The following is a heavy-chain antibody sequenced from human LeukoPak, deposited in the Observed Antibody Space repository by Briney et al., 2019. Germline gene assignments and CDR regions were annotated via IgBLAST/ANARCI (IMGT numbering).Heavy chain of an antibody. CDR2: ISYDGSNK. D-gene: IGHD5-18*01. CDR1: GFTFSSYA. CDR3: ARGGHLYSYGQYYFDY. V-gene: IGHV3-30-3*01. Sequence: GGSLRLSCAASGFTFSSYAMHWVRQDPGKGLEWVAVISYDGSNKYYADSVKGRFTISRDNSKNTLYLQMNSLRAEDTAVYYCARGGHLYSYGQYYFDYWGQGTLVTVSS. J-gene: IGHJ4*02.